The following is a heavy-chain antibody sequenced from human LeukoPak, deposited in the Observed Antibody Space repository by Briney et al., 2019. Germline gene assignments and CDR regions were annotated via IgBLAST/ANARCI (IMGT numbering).Heavy chain of an antibody. J-gene: IGHJ3*02. D-gene: IGHD2-2*02. CDR2: IYPGDSDT. CDR3: AGSIVVVPAAILGAFDI. V-gene: IGHV5-51*01. CDR1: GYSFTSYW. Sequence: GESLKISCKGSGYSFTSYWIGWVRQMPGKGLEGMGIIYPGDSDTRYSPSFQGQVTISADKSISTAYLQWSSLKASDTAMYYCAGSIVVVPAAILGAFDIWGQGTMVTVSS.